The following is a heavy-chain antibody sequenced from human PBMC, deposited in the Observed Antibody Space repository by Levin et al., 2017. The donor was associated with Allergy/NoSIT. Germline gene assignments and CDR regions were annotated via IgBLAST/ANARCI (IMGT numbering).Heavy chain of an antibody. V-gene: IGHV3-74*01. CDR3: AGDGSGSYYRFDY. D-gene: IGHD3-10*01. Sequence: QPGGSLRLSCAASGFTFSSYGMHWVRQAPGKGLVWVSRINSDGSRTNYADSVKGRFTISRDNAKNTLYLQMNSLRAEDTAVYYCAGDGSGSYYRFDYWGQGTLVTVSS. CDR2: INSDGSRT. CDR1: GFTFSSYG. J-gene: IGHJ4*02.